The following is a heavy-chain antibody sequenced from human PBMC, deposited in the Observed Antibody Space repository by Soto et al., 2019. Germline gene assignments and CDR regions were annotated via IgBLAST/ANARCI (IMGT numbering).Heavy chain of an antibody. Sequence: SETLSLTCSVSGGSISGHYWSWIRLPAGRRLQWVGRIYSSGTTNYNPSLKSRVTISADTSKNQFSLKLSSVTAADTAVYYCARGRMATISGFDYWGQGTLVTVPQ. CDR3: ARGRMATISGFDY. V-gene: IGHV4-4*07. J-gene: IGHJ4*02. CDR2: IYSSGTT. D-gene: IGHD5-12*01. CDR1: GGSISGHY.